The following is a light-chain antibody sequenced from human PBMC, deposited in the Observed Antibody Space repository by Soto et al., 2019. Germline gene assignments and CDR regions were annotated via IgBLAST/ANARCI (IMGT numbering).Light chain of an antibody. CDR2: RNN. Sequence: QSVLTQPPSTSGTPGQRVIISCSGSSSNIGSNYVYWYQQLPGTAPKLLIYRNNQRPSGVPDRFSGSKSGTSASLAISGLRSEDEADYYCATWDDSLSGPVFGGGTKVTVL. J-gene: IGLJ2*01. CDR3: ATWDDSLSGPV. V-gene: IGLV1-47*01. CDR1: SSNIGSNY.